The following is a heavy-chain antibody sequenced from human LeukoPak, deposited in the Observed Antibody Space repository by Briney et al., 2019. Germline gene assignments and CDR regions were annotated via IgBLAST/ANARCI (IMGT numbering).Heavy chain of an antibody. J-gene: IGHJ4*02. D-gene: IGHD6-19*01. CDR3: AKAPSRAGNGWYQIDY. Sequence: GGSLRLSCTASGFTFSGYSMNWIRQAPGKGLEWVSSFGTRSTSIYHAGSVKGRFAISRDDAKNSLYLQVSSLRAEDTAVYYCAKAPSRAGNGWYQIDYWGQGTLVTVSS. CDR1: GFTFSGYS. V-gene: IGHV3-21*04. CDR2: FGTRSTSI.